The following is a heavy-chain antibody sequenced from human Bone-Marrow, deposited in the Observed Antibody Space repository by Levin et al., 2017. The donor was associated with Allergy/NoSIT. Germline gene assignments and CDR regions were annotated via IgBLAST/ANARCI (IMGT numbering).Heavy chain of an antibody. D-gene: IGHD3-22*01. V-gene: IGHV3-7*01. CDR1: GFTFSEYW. Sequence: GESLKISCAASGFTFSEYWMSWVRQAPGKGLEWMANIKRDGSETNYVDSVRGRFTITRDNAKNSVYLEMNSLRAEDTAVYYCAGGYDITWDSDYWGQGTRVTVSS. CDR2: IKRDGSET. CDR3: AGGYDITWDSDY. J-gene: IGHJ4*02.